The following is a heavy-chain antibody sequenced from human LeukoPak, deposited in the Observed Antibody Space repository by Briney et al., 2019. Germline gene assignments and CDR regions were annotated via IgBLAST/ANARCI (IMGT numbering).Heavy chain of an antibody. V-gene: IGHV3-48*03. Sequence: QPGGSLRLSCAASVFTFSTYEMNWVRQAPGKGLEWVSYISSSGGTIYYADSVKGRFTISRDNAKNSLYLQMNSLRVEDTAVYYCARARGHAHFDYWGQGTLVTVSS. D-gene: IGHD2-15*01. CDR2: ISSSGGTI. J-gene: IGHJ4*02. CDR3: ARARGHAHFDY. CDR1: VFTFSTYE.